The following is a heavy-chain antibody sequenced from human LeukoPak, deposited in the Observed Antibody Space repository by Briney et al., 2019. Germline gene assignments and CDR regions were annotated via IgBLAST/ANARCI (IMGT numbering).Heavy chain of an antibody. CDR1: GGSISSSTYS. V-gene: IGHV4-39*01. J-gene: IGHJ4*02. Sequence: SETLSLTCTVSGGSISSSTYSGTWIRQPPGKGLEWIGSIHYDGNTYYKPSLKGRVTISVDTSKIQFSLRLSSATAADMATYYCARHSLNNYGSYYWGQGTLVTVSS. CDR2: IHYDGNT. CDR3: ARHSLNNYGSYY. D-gene: IGHD5-24*01.